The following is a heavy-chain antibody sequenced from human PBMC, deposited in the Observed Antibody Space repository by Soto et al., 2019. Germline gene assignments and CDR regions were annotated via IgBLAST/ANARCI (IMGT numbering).Heavy chain of an antibody. V-gene: IGHV3-30*03. J-gene: IGHJ6*02. CDR3: TLLGYCSGGSCHYYYGMDV. D-gene: IGHD2-15*01. CDR2: ISYDGSNK. Sequence: QVQLVESGGGVVQPGRSLRLSCAASGFTFSSYGMHWVRQAPGKGLEWVAVISYDGSNKYYADSVKGRFTISRDNSKNTLYLQMNSLRAEDTAVYYCTLLGYCSGGSCHYYYGMDVWGQGTTVTVSS. CDR1: GFTFSSYG.